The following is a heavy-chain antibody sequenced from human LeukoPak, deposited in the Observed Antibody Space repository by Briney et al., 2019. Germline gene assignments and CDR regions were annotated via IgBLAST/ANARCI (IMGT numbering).Heavy chain of an antibody. CDR1: GGSISSGGYS. CDR3: ARGYYDSSGYYSLFDY. D-gene: IGHD3-22*01. Sequence: SETLSLTCAVSGGSISSGGYSWSWIRQPPGKGLEWIGYIYHSGSTYYNPSLKSRVTISVDTSKNQFSLKLSSVTAADTAVYYCARGYYDSSGYYSLFDYWGQGTLVTVSS. V-gene: IGHV4-30-2*01. CDR2: IYHSGST. J-gene: IGHJ4*02.